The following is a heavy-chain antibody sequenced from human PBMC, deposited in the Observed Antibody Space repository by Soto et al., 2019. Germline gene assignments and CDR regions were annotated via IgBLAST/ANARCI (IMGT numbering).Heavy chain of an antibody. CDR1: GGSFSGYC. J-gene: IGHJ4*02. Sequence: PSETLSLTGAVYGGSFSGYCWTWIRQPPGTGLEWIGDINHSGSPNYNPSLKSRVTISVDTSKNQFSLKLTSVTAADTAVYYCARDKITGLFDYWGQGTLVTVSS. CDR3: ARDKITGLFDY. V-gene: IGHV4-34*01. D-gene: IGHD2-8*02. CDR2: INHSGSP.